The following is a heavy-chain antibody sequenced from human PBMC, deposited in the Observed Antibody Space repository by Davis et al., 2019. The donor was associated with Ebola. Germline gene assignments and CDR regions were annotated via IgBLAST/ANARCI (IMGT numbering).Heavy chain of an antibody. D-gene: IGHD2-15*01. CDR2: INPNSGGT. J-gene: IGHJ6*02. V-gene: IGHV1-2*04. CDR1: GYTFTGYY. Sequence: AASVKVSCKASGYTFTGYYMHWVRQAPGQELEWMGWINPNSGGTNYAQKFQGWVTMTRDTSISTAYMELSRLRSDDTAVYYCARVSHCSGGSRYPGGMDVWGQGTTVTVSS. CDR3: ARVSHCSGGSRYPGGMDV.